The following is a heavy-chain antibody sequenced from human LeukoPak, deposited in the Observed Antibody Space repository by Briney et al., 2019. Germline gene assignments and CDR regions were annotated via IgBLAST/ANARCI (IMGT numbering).Heavy chain of an antibody. CDR2: ISYDGSNK. Sequence: GGSLRLSCAASGFTFSSYAMYWVRQAPGKGLEWVAVISYDGSNKYYADSVKGRFTISRDNSKNTLYLQMSSLRAEDTAVYYCAREGPERWLQYGRTAFDIWGQGTMVTVSS. CDR1: GFTFSSYA. J-gene: IGHJ3*02. CDR3: AREGPERWLQYGRTAFDI. V-gene: IGHV3-30-3*01. D-gene: IGHD5-24*01.